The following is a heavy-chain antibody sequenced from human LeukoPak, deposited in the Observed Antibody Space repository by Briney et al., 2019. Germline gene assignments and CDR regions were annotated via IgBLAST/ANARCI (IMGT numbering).Heavy chain of an antibody. CDR3: AKAGIAVPATPEY. V-gene: IGHV3-23*01. Sequence: GGSLRLSCAASGFTFSSHAMNWVRQAPGKGLEWVSVISSSGGTTYYSDSVKGRFIISRDNSKHTLYLQMNSLRAEDTAVYYCAKAGIAVPATPEYCGQGTQVTVSS. CDR1: GFTFSSHA. CDR2: ISSSGGTT. J-gene: IGHJ4*02. D-gene: IGHD6-19*01.